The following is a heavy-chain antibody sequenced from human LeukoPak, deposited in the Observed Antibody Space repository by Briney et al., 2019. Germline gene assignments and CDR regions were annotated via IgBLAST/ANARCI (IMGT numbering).Heavy chain of an antibody. D-gene: IGHD2-21*02. J-gene: IGHJ4*02. CDR3: ARGPHCGGDCYPLDY. V-gene: IGHV4-59*01. CDR1: GGSISSYY. Sequence: SETLSLTCTVSGGSISSYYWSWIRQPPGKGLEWIGYIYYSGSTNYNPFLKSRVTISVDTSKNQFSLKLSSVTAADTAVYYCARGPHCGGDCYPLDYWGQGTLVTVSS. CDR2: IYYSGST.